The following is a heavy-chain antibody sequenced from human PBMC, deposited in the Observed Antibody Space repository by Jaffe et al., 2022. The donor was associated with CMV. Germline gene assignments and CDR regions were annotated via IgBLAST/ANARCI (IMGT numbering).Heavy chain of an antibody. J-gene: IGHJ4*02. CDR3: ARGVRGYCSGGSCPLWYFDY. CDR1: GFTFSSYE. V-gene: IGHV3-48*03. Sequence: EVQLVESGGGLVQPGGSLRLSCAASGFTFSSYEMNWVRQAPGKGLEWVSYISSSGSTIYYADSVKGRFTISRDNAKNSLYLQMNSLRAEDTAVYYCARGVRGYCSGGSCPLWYFDYWGQGTLVTVSS. D-gene: IGHD2-15*01. CDR2: ISSSGSTI.